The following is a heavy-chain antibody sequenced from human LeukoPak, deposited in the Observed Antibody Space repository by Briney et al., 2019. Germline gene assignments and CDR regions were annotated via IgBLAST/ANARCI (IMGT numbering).Heavy chain of an antibody. J-gene: IGHJ5*02. D-gene: IGHD2-8*01. Sequence: SQTLSLTCTVSGGSISRGGYYWSWIRQHPGKGLEWIGYIYYSGSTYYNPSLKSRVTISVDTSKNQFSLKLSSVTAADTAVYYCARVTRVLMVLEGWFDPWGQGTLVTVSS. CDR2: IYYSGST. V-gene: IGHV4-31*03. CDR1: GGSISRGGYY. CDR3: ARVTRVLMVLEGWFDP.